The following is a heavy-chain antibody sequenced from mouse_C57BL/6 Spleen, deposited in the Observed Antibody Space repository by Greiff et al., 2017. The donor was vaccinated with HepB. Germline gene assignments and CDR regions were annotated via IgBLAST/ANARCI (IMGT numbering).Heavy chain of an antibody. CDR1: GYTFTNYW. J-gene: IGHJ2*01. CDR3: ARKSYDYDFDY. D-gene: IGHD2-4*01. Sequence: VQLQESGAELVRPGTSVKMSCKASGYTFTNYWIGWVKQRPGHGLEWIGDIYPGGGYTNYNEKFKGKATLTADKSSSTAYMQFSSLTSEDSAIYYCARKSYDYDFDYWGQGTTLTVSS. V-gene: IGHV1-63*01. CDR2: IYPGGGYT.